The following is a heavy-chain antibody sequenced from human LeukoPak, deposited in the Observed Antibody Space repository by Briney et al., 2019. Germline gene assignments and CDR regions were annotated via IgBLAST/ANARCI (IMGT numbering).Heavy chain of an antibody. CDR1: GGTFTSYA. CDR2: IIPILGIA. J-gene: IGHJ6*02. CDR3: ARPPSQYYYYGMDV. V-gene: IGHV1-69*04. Sequence: SVKVSCKASGGTFTSYAISWVRQAPGQGLEWMGRIIPILGIANYAQKFQGRVTITADKSTSTAYMELSSLRSEDTAVYYCARPPSQYYYYGMDVWGQGTTVTVSS.